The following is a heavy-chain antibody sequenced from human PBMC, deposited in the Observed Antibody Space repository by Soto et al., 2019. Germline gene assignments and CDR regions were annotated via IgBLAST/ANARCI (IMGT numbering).Heavy chain of an antibody. CDR2: IRTSGSTI. Sequence: QVQLVESGGXLVXXXGSLRLSXXXXXXTFSDYYMSWIRQAPGKGLEWVSNIRTSGSTINYADSVKGRFTISRDNAKNSLYLQMNSLRAEDTAVYYCARVSPPLDYWGQGTLVTVSS. V-gene: IGHV3-11*01. J-gene: IGHJ4*02. CDR1: XXTFSDYY. CDR3: ARVSPPLDY.